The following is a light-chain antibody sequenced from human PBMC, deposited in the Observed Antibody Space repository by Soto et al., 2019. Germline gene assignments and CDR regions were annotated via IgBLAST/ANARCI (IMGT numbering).Light chain of an antibody. V-gene: IGKV3-20*01. Sequence: EIVLMQSPGTLSLSPGERATLSCRASKSVSNNYLAWYQQKPGQAPRLLIYGASARATGVPDRFSGSGSGTDFTLTITRLEPEDFAVYYCQQYGISPLMYTFGQGTKLGVK. CDR2: GAS. J-gene: IGKJ2*01. CDR3: QQYGISPLMYT. CDR1: KSVSNNY.